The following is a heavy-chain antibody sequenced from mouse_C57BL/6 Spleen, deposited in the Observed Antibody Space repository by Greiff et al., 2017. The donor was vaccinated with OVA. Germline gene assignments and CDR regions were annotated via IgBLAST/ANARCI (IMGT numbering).Heavy chain of an antibody. Sequence: LQQSGAELVRPGASVKMSCKASGYTFTSYNMHWVKQTPRQGLEWIGAIYPGNGDTSYNQKFKGKATLTVDKSSSTAYMQLSSLTSEDSAGYFCARAGYDGRGAWFAYWGQGTLVTVSA. J-gene: IGHJ3*01. V-gene: IGHV1-12*01. CDR1: GYTFTSYN. CDR3: ARAGYDGRGAWFAY. CDR2: IYPGNGDT. D-gene: IGHD2-3*01.